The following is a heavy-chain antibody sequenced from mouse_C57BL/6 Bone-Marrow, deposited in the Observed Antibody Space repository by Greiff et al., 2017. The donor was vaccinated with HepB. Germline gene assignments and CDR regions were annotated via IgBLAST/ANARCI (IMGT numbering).Heavy chain of an antibody. CDR3: ARESVLRRYFDV. V-gene: IGHV5-17*01. D-gene: IGHD1-1*01. CDR2: ISSGSSTI. Sequence: EVQLVESGGGLVKPGGSLKLSCAASGFTFSDYGMHWVRQAPEKGLEWVAYISSGSSTIYYADTVKGRFTISRDNAKNTLFLQMTSLRSEDTAMYYCARESVLRRYFDVWGTGTTVTVSS. J-gene: IGHJ1*03. CDR1: GFTFSDYG.